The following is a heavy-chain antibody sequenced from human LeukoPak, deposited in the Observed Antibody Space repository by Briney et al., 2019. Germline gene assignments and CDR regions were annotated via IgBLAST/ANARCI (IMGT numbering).Heavy chain of an antibody. Sequence: SETLSLTCAVYGGSFSGYYWSWIRQPPGKGLEWIGEINHSGSTNYNPSLKSRVTISVDTSKNQFSLKLSSVTAADTAVYYCARYYDSSGYQGIDAFDIWGQGTMVTVSS. CDR1: GGSFSGYY. CDR2: INHSGST. J-gene: IGHJ3*02. V-gene: IGHV4-34*01. CDR3: ARYYDSSGYQGIDAFDI. D-gene: IGHD3-22*01.